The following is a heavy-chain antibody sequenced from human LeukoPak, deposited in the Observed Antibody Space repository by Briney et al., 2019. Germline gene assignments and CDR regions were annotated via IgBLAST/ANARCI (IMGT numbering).Heavy chain of an antibody. D-gene: IGHD3-10*01. J-gene: IGHJ4*02. V-gene: IGHV3-23*01. CDR3: AKDGALLWFGELSREGLDY. Sequence: PGGSLRLSCAASGFTFSSYAMSWVRQAPGKGLEWVSAISGSGGSTYYADSVKGRFTISRDNSKNTLYLQMNSLRAEDTAVYYCAKDGALLWFGELSREGLDYWGQGTLVTVSS. CDR1: GFTFSSYA. CDR2: ISGSGGST.